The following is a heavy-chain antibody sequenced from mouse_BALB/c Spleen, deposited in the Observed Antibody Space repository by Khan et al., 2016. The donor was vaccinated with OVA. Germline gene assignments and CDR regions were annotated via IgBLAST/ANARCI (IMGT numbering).Heavy chain of an antibody. CDR2: ISYSGRT. CDR1: GYSITSDYA. V-gene: IGHV3-2*02. Sequence: EVQLQESGPGLVKPSQSLSLTCTVTGYSITSDYAWNWIRQFPGNKLEWMGYISYSGRTSYNPSLKSRISITRDPSKKQFFLQLNSETNEDTATYYCARSVTITTVVATDFDYWGQGTTLTVSS. J-gene: IGHJ2*01. D-gene: IGHD1-1*01. CDR3: ARSVTITTVVATDFDY.